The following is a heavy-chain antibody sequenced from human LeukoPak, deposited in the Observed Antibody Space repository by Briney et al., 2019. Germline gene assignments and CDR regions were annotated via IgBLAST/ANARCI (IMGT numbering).Heavy chain of an antibody. D-gene: IGHD3-22*01. CDR1: NGSINSNSNY. J-gene: IGHJ6*03. CDR3: ARGDSSGYYYYYYYMDV. V-gene: IGHV4-39*07. Sequence: SETLSLTCTLSNGSINSNSNYWGWVRQPPGKGLEWIGSIYYTGKTYYNASLKSRISISLETSKNQFSLMLNSVTAADTAMYYCARGDSSGYYYYYYYMDVWGKGTTVTVSS. CDR2: IYYTGKT.